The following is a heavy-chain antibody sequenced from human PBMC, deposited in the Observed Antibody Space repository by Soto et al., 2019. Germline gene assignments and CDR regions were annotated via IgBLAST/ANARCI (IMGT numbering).Heavy chain of an antibody. Sequence: GGSLRLSCAASGFTFSSYSMNWVRQAPGKGLEWVSSISSSSSYIYYADSVKGRFTISRDNAKNSLYLQMNSLRAEDTAVYYCARVEQLWGEDYYYYMDVWGKGTTVTVSS. CDR1: GFTFSSYS. J-gene: IGHJ6*03. D-gene: IGHD5-18*01. V-gene: IGHV3-21*01. CDR3: ARVEQLWGEDYYYYMDV. CDR2: ISSSSSYI.